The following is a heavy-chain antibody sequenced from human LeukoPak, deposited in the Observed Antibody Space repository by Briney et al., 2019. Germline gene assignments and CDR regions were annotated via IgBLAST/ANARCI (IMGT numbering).Heavy chain of an antibody. CDR2: IYYSGSI. D-gene: IGHD1-1*01. CDR3: AREVQLERRGFDY. CDR1: GGSISSYY. J-gene: IGHJ4*02. Sequence: PSETLSLTCTVSGGSISSYYWSWIRQPPGKGLEWIGYIYYSGSINYNPSLKSRVTISVDTSKNQFSLKLSSVTAADTAVYYCAREVQLERRGFDYWGQGTLVTVSS. V-gene: IGHV4-59*01.